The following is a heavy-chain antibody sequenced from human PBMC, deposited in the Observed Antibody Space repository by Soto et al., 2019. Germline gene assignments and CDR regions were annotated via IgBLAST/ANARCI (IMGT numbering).Heavy chain of an antibody. CDR3: AAELGFGKLSVV. Sequence: QVQVVQSGVEVRRPGSSVKVSCKASGDTFKNCVISWVAQAPGQGLEWMGGIIPLFGTTDFAQRFQGRLTITTDESTTTAYMELSRLRSEDTATYYCAAELGFGKLSVVWGQGTTVIVSS. V-gene: IGHV1-69*01. J-gene: IGHJ6*02. CDR2: IIPLFGTT. CDR1: GDTFKNCV. D-gene: IGHD3-10*01.